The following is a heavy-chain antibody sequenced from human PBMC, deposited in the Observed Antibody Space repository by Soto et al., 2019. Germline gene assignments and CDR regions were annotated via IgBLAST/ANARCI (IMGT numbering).Heavy chain of an antibody. J-gene: IGHJ6*02. Sequence: SETLSLTCTVSGGSISSSSYYWGWIRQPPGKGLEWIGSIYYSGSTYYNPSLKSRVTISVDTSKNQFSLKLSSVTAADMAVYYCANLGGYSYGYGQGDYYYYGMDIWGQGTTVTVSS. CDR1: GGSISSSSYY. D-gene: IGHD5-18*01. V-gene: IGHV4-39*01. CDR2: IYYSGST. CDR3: ANLGGYSYGYGQGDYYYYGMDI.